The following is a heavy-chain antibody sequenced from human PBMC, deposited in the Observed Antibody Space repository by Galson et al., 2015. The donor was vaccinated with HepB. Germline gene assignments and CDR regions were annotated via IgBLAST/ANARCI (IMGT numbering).Heavy chain of an antibody. CDR3: ASSVRVAGSYYFDY. CDR2: ISSSSSYI. Sequence: SLRLSCAASGFTFSSYSMNWVRQAPGKGLEWVSSISSSSSYIYYADSVKGRFTISRDNAKNSLYLQMNSLRAEDTAVYYCASSVRVAGSYYFDYWGQGTLVTVSS. D-gene: IGHD6-19*01. J-gene: IGHJ4*02. V-gene: IGHV3-21*01. CDR1: GFTFSSYS.